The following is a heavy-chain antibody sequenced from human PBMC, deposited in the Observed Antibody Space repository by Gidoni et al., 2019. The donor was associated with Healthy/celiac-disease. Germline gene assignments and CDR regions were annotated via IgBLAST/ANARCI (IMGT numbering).Heavy chain of an antibody. CDR2: IYWDDDK. D-gene: IGHD3-3*01. CDR1: GFSLSTSGVG. CDR3: AHLYVLRFPTWHQEFDY. J-gene: IGHJ4*02. Sequence: QITLKESGPTLVNTTQNLTLNCPCSGFSLSTSGVGVGCIRQTQGKALEWLALIYWDDDKRYSPSLKSRLTITKDTSKNQVVLTMTNMDPVDTATYYCAHLYVLRFPTWHQEFDYWGQGTLVTVSS. V-gene: IGHV2-5*02.